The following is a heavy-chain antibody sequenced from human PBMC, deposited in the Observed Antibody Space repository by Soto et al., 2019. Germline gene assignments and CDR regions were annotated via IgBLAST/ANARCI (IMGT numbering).Heavy chain of an antibody. V-gene: IGHV3-13*01. D-gene: IGHD3-10*01. J-gene: IGHJ4*02. Sequence: EVQLVESGGDLVQPGGSLRLSCAASGFTFSSYDFHWVRQATGKGLEWVSGIGTAGDTYYAGSVKGRFIMSRENAKNSFYLQMNSLRAGDTAVYYCTTGADGFDYWGQGTLVTVSS. CDR3: TTGADGFDY. CDR1: GFTFSSYD. CDR2: IGTAGDT.